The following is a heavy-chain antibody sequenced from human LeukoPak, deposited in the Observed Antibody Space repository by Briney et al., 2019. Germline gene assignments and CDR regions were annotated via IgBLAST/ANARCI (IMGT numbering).Heavy chain of an antibody. CDR1: GFTFSSYA. V-gene: IGHV3-23*01. J-gene: IGHJ4*02. CDR3: AKVRRYYGSGSYYLS. Sequence: GGSLRLSCAASGFTFSSYAMSWVRQAPGKGLEWVSAISGSGGSTYYADSVKGRFTISRDNSKNTLYLQMNSLRAEDTAVYYCAKVRRYYGSGSYYLSWGQGTLVTVSS. D-gene: IGHD3-10*01. CDR2: ISGSGGST.